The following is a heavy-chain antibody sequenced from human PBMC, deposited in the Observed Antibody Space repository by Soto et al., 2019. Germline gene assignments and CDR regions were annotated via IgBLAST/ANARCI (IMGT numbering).Heavy chain of an antibody. D-gene: IGHD2-15*01. V-gene: IGHV3-66*01. CDR3: ARDGRYCSGGSCYYYYYYMDA. Sequence: GGSLRLSCAASGFTVSSNYMSWVRQAPGKGLEWVSLVYSGGSTYYADSVKGRFTISRDNSKNTLYFQMNSLRAEDTAVYYCARDGRYCSGGSCYYYYYYMDAWGKGTTVTVSS. J-gene: IGHJ6*03. CDR2: VYSGGST. CDR1: GFTVSSNY.